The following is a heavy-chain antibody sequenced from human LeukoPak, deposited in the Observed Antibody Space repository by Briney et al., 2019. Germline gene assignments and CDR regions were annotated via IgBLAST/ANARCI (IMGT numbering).Heavy chain of an antibody. CDR1: GFTFSDYY. CDR3: ARDTPPYDSSGYYYPIDV. Sequence: GGSLRLSCAASGFTFSDYYMSWIRQAPGKGLEWVSYISSSGSTIYYADSVKGRFTISRDNAKNSLYLQMNSLRAEDTAVYYCARDTPPYDSSGYYYPIDVWGKGTTVTVSS. V-gene: IGHV3-11*01. J-gene: IGHJ6*04. CDR2: ISSSGSTI. D-gene: IGHD3-22*01.